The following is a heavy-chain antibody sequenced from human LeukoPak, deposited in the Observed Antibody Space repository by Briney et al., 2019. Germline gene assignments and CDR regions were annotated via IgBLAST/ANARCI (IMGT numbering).Heavy chain of an antibody. Sequence: GESLKISCKASGYRFTTDYIGWVRQMPGKGLEWMGIIYPGDSDTRYSPSFQGQVTISADKSISTAYLQWSSLKASDTAMYYCARFETGGYYGSGSYYHLDYWGQGTLVTVSS. J-gene: IGHJ4*02. D-gene: IGHD3-10*01. CDR3: ARFETGGYYGSGSYYHLDY. CDR2: IYPGDSDT. CDR1: GYRFTTDY. V-gene: IGHV5-51*01.